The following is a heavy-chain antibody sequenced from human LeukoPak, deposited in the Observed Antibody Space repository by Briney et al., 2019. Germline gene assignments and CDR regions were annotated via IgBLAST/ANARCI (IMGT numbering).Heavy chain of an antibody. Sequence: PGRSLRLSCAASGFTFSSYGMHWVRQAPGKGQEWVAVISYDGSNKYYADSVKGRFTISRDNSKNTLYLQMNSLRAEDTAVYYCAKSITMVRGVIILEDAFDIWGQGTMVTVSS. V-gene: IGHV3-30*18. D-gene: IGHD3-10*01. CDR2: ISYDGSNK. CDR3: AKSITMVRGVIILEDAFDI. J-gene: IGHJ3*02. CDR1: GFTFSSYG.